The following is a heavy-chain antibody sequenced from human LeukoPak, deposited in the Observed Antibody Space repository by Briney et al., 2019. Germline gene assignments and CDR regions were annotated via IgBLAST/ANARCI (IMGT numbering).Heavy chain of an antibody. CDR1: GFTFSSYG. D-gene: IGHD3-22*01. Sequence: GGSLRLSCAASGFTFSSYGMHWVRQAPGKGLGWVAFIRYDGSNKYYADSVKGRFTISRDNSKNTLYLQMNSLRAEDTAVYYCAKDTVVVTGPDYWGQGTLVTVSS. V-gene: IGHV3-30*02. CDR3: AKDTVVVTGPDY. CDR2: IRYDGSNK. J-gene: IGHJ4*02.